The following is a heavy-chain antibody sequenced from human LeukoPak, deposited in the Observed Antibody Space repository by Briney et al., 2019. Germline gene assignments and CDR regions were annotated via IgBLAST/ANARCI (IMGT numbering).Heavy chain of an antibody. Sequence: TGGSLRLSCAASGFTFSTYGIHWARQAPGKGLEWVAFILYDGSKTHYADSVKGRFTISRDNSKNMVYLQMNSLRSEDTAVYYCARDIGSSGSFGYFDYWGQGTLVTVSS. J-gene: IGHJ4*02. CDR1: GFTFSTYG. D-gene: IGHD1-26*01. CDR2: ILYDGSKT. CDR3: ARDIGSSGSFGYFDY. V-gene: IGHV3-30*02.